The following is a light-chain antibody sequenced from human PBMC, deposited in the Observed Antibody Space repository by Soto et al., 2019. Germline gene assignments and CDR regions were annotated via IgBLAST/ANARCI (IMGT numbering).Light chain of an antibody. CDR2: GAS. J-gene: IGKJ5*01. V-gene: IGKV3-20*01. Sequence: EIVLTQSPGTLSLSPGERATLSCRASQSVSSSYLAWYQQKPGQAPRLLIYGASSRATGIPDRFSGSRSGTDFTLTISRLEPEDFAVYYCQKYGSSITFGQGTRLEIK. CDR3: QKYGSSIT. CDR1: QSVSSSY.